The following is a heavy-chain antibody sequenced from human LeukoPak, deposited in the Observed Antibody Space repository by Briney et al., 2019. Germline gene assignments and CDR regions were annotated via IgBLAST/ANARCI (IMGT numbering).Heavy chain of an antibody. J-gene: IGHJ4*02. V-gene: IGHV3-66*01. CDR3: ARDLGLGVIDY. D-gene: IGHD3-16*01. Sequence: PGGSLRLSCAASGITVSSNKMNWVRQAPGKGLEWVSVLYSGGSTNYADSVKGRFTISRDNSKNTLYLQTNSLRAEDTAVYYCARDLGLGVIDYWGQGTLVTVSS. CDR1: GITVSSNK. CDR2: LYSGGST.